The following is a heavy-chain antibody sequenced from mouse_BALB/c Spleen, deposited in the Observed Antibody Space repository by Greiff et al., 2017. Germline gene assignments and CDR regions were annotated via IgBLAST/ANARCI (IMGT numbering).Heavy chain of an antibody. Sequence: EVMLVESGGGLVQPGGSLKLSCAASGFTFSSYGMSWVRQTPDKRLELVATINSNGGSTYYPDSVKGRFTISRDNAKNTLYLQMSSLKSEDTAMYYCAREYEGMDYWGQGTSVTVSS. V-gene: IGHV5-6-3*01. J-gene: IGHJ4*01. CDR2: INSNGGST. CDR1: GFTFSSYG. D-gene: IGHD2-10*02. CDR3: AREYEGMDY.